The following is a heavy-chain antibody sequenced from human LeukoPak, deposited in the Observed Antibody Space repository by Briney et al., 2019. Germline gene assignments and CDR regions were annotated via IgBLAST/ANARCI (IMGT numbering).Heavy chain of an antibody. V-gene: IGHV4-4*07. CDR2: IYTSGST. CDR3: ARDRITMVRGVIPFDP. Sequence: SETLSLTCTVSGGSISSYYWSWIRQPAGKGLEWIGRIYTSGSTNYNPSLKGRVTMSVDTSKNQFSLKLSSVTAADTAVYYCARDRITMVRGVIPFDPWGQGTLVTVSS. CDR1: GGSISSYY. J-gene: IGHJ5*02. D-gene: IGHD3-10*01.